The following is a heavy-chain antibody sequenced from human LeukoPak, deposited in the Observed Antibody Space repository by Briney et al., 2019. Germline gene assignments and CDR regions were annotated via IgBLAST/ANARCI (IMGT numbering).Heavy chain of an antibody. CDR3: TRQRTPSPEYSGLEV. D-gene: IGHD1-14*01. V-gene: IGHV6-1*01. CDR2: TYYRSKWTT. CDR1: GDTVSSNTAA. J-gene: IGHJ6*04. Sequence: SQTLSLTCAISGDTVSSNTAAWNWIRQSPSRGLEWLGRTYYRSKWTTDYAVSVQNRITIKPDTSTNQFSLQLRSATPEDTAVYYCTRQRTPSPEYSGLEVGGKGTTVPS.